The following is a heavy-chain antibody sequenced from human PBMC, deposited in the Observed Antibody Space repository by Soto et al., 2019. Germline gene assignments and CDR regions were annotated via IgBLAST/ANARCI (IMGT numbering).Heavy chain of an antibody. J-gene: IGHJ5*02. D-gene: IGHD2-2*01. V-gene: IGHV4-34*01. CDR2: INHSGST. CDR1: GGSFSGYY. CDR3: ARSCSSTSCYWFDP. Sequence: SETLSLTCAVYGGSFSGYYWIWIRQPPGKGLEWIGEINHSGSTNYNPSLKSRVTISVDTSKNQFSLKLSSVTAADTAVYYCARSCSSTSCYWFDPWGQGTLVTVSS.